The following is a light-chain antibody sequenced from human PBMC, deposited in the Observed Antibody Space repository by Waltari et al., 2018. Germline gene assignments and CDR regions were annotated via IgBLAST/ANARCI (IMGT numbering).Light chain of an antibody. J-gene: IGLJ3*02. CDR1: SSDVHYNY. V-gene: IGLV2-14*01. Sequence: QSALTQPASVSGSPGQSLTISCSATSSDVHYNYVSWYQQHPGKAPKALIYEVNKRPSGVSNRFSGSKSGDTASLTISGLQAEDEADYYCSSYTTSATKFGGGTRLTVL. CDR3: SSYTTSATK. CDR2: EVN.